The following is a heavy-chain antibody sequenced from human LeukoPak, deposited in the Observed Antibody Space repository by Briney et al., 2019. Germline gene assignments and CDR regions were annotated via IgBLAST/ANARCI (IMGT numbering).Heavy chain of an antibody. Sequence: ASVKVSCKASGYTFTDYGIGWVRQAPGQGLEWMGWISTYNGNTDYAQKFQGRVTMTTDTSTSTAYMELRNLRSDDTAVYYCARDRRLIGFYFALDIWGQGTMVTVSS. CDR3: ARDRRLIGFYFALDI. J-gene: IGHJ3*02. V-gene: IGHV1-18*01. D-gene: IGHD3-22*01. CDR1: GYTFTDYG. CDR2: ISTYNGNT.